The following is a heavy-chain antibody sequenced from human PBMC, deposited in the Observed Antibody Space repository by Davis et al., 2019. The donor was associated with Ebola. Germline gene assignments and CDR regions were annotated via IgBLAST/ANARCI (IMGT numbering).Heavy chain of an antibody. CDR1: GYTFTSYA. Sequence: AASVKVSCKASGYTFTSYAISWVRQAPGQGLEWMGGIIPIFGTANYAQKFQGRVTITADKSTSTAYMELSSLRSEDTAVYNCARVRVYSSSSYWFDPWGQGTLVTVSS. CDR2: IIPIFGTA. D-gene: IGHD6-6*01. J-gene: IGHJ5*02. CDR3: ARVRVYSSSSYWFDP. V-gene: IGHV1-69*06.